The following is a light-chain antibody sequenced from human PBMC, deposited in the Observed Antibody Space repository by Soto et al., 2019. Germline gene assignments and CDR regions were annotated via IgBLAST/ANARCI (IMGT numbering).Light chain of an antibody. CDR3: QQYGSSPAWT. J-gene: IGKJ1*01. CDR2: GAS. V-gene: IGKV3-20*01. CDR1: QTVSTNY. Sequence: EIVLTQSPGTLSLSPGERATLSCRASQTVSTNYLAWYQQKPGQAPRLLIYGASKRATGIPDRFSGSGSGTDFTLTISRLEPEDFAVYYCQQYGSSPAWTFGQGTKVDI.